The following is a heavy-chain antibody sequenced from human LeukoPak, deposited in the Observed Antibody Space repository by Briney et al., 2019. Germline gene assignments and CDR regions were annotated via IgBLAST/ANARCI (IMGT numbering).Heavy chain of an antibody. CDR3: ARSAYYYGMDV. CDR2: MNPNSGNT. Sequence: ASVKVSCKASGYTVTSYDINWVRQATGQGLEWMGWMNPNSGNTGYAQKFQGRVTMTRTTSLSTAYMELSSLRSEDTAVYYCARSAYYYGMDVWGQGTTVPVSS. V-gene: IGHV1-8*01. CDR1: GYTVTSYD. J-gene: IGHJ6*02.